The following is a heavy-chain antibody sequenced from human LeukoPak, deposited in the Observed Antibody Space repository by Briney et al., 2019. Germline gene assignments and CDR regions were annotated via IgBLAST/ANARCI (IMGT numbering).Heavy chain of an antibody. D-gene: IGHD5-12*01. CDR2: IKPSGGST. CDR3: ARGAPTTRIGAGRFDY. Sequence: GAPAKVSCKAFGYSLTNYYVHWGRQSPGQRLEWMGEIKPSGGSTSYAQKFQGRITVTRDTYTNTVYMDLSSLRSEDTATYYCARGAPTTRIGAGRFDYWGQGSLLTVAS. CDR1: GYSLTNYY. V-gene: IGHV1-46*01. J-gene: IGHJ4*02.